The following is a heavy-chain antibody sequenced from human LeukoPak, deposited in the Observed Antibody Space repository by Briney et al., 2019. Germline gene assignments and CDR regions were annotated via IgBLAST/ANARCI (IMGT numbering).Heavy chain of an antibody. J-gene: IGHJ4*02. D-gene: IGHD6-13*01. V-gene: IGHV3-53*01. CDR3: ARDGVAAAGPDF. Sequence: PGGSLRLSCAASGFTVSSNYMSWVRQAPGKGLEWVSIIYTGGTIYYADSVKGRFTISRDISKNMLYLQMNSLRAEDTAVYYCARDGVAAAGPDFWGQGTLVTVSS. CDR1: GFTVSSNY. CDR2: IYTGGTI.